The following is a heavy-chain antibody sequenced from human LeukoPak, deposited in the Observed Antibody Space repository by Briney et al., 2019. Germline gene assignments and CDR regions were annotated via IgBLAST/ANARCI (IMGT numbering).Heavy chain of an antibody. CDR3: ARDGRGNGGNSHRWFDP. J-gene: IGHJ5*02. V-gene: IGHV4-59*01. CDR2: IYYSGST. CDR1: GGSISSYY. Sequence: SETLSLTCTVSGGSISSYYWSWIRQPPGKGLEWIGYIYYSGSTNYNPSLKSRVTISVDTSKNQFSLKLSSASAADTAVYYCARDGRGNGGNSHRWFDPWGQGTLVTVSS. D-gene: IGHD4-23*01.